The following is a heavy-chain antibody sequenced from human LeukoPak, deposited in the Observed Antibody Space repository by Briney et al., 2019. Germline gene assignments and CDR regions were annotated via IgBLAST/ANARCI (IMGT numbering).Heavy chain of an antibody. CDR3: ARDYLTIFGVVVNWFDP. Sequence: SETLSLTCTVSGGSISSYYWGWIRQPPGKGLEWIGSIYHSGSTYYNPSLKSRVTISVDTSKNQFSLKLSSVTAADTAVYYCARDYLTIFGVVVNWFDPWGQGTLVTVSS. D-gene: IGHD3-3*01. CDR1: GGSISSYY. J-gene: IGHJ5*02. V-gene: IGHV4-38-2*02. CDR2: IYHSGST.